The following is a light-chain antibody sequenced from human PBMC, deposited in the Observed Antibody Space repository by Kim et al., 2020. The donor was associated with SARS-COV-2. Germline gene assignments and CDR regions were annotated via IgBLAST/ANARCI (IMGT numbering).Light chain of an antibody. V-gene: IGKV1-5*03. Sequence: DIQMTQSPPTLSAFVGDRVTITCRASQSISDWLAWYQHKPGKAPNLLIYKASHLQSGVPSRFSGSGSGTEFTLTIDSLQPVDFATYYCQNYDDYSYTFGQGTKLEI. CDR3: QNYDDYSYT. J-gene: IGKJ2*01. CDR2: KAS. CDR1: QSISDW.